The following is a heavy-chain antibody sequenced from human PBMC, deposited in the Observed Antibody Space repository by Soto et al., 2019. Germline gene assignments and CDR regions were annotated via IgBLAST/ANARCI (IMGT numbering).Heavy chain of an antibody. CDR1: GDSISGYF. D-gene: IGHD1-20*01. CDR3: ARKLGNWNYIDY. CDR2: MYSSGST. J-gene: IGHJ4*02. Sequence: QVQLQESGPGLVKPSETLSLSCSVSGDSISGYFWTWIRQPPGKGLEWIGYMYSSGSTNYNPSLKSRVTMSVDTSKNPFSLKLRSVTAADTALYYCARKLGNWNYIDYWGQGTLVTVSS. V-gene: IGHV4-59*08.